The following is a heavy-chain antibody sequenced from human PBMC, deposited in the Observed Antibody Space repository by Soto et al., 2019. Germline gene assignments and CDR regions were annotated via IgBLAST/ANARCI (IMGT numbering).Heavy chain of an antibody. J-gene: IGHJ5*02. V-gene: IGHV1-2*02. CDR3: ARVASWAARDWFAP. CDR2: INSNTGGT. D-gene: IGHD2-15*01. Sequence: QVQLVQSGAEVKKPGASVKGSCMASGYTFTGYFIHWVREVPGQGLEYMGWINSNTGGTDYAQKFQGRVTMTRDTSISTVFMEMKRLTSADTAVYYCARVASWAARDWFAPWGQGTLVTVSS. CDR1: GYTFTGYF.